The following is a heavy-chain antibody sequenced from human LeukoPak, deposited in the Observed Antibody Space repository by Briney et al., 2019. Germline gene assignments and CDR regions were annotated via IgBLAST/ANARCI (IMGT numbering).Heavy chain of an antibody. CDR2: IYYSGST. Sequence: PSETLSLTCTVSGGSISTTGYYWAWIRQPPGKGLQWIASIYYSGSTYYNSSLKSRVTISVDTSKNQFSLKLSSMTAADTTVYYCVSDKGYSNNYFDYWGQGTLVTVSS. CDR3: VSDKGYSNNYFDY. V-gene: IGHV4-39*02. D-gene: IGHD6-13*01. CDR1: GGSISTTGYY. J-gene: IGHJ4*02.